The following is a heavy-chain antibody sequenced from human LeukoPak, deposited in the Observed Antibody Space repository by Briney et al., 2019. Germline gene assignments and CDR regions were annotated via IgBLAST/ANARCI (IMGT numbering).Heavy chain of an antibody. D-gene: IGHD2-2*01. J-gene: IGHJ4*02. CDR1: GGSISSYY. CDR2: IYYSGST. V-gene: IGHV4-59*01. CDR3: AREHCSSTSCKIDY. Sequence: SETLSLTCTVSGGSISSYYSSWIRQPPGKGLEWIGYIYYSGSTNYNPSLKSRVTISVDTSKNQFSLKLSSVTAADTAVYYCAREHCSSTSCKIDYWGQGTLVTVSS.